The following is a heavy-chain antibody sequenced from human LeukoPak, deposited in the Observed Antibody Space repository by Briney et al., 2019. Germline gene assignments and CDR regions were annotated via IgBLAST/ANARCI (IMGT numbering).Heavy chain of an antibody. CDR3: ARENIVLMVYAIDD. V-gene: IGHV3-21*01. CDR1: GFTFSSYS. D-gene: IGHD2-8*01. J-gene: IGHJ4*02. Sequence: NPGGSLRLSCAASGFTFSSYSMNWVRQAPGQGLEWVSSISSSSSYIYYADSVKGRFTISRDNAKNSLYLQMNSLRAEDTAVYYCARENIVLMVYAIDDWGQGTLVTVSS. CDR2: ISSSSSYI.